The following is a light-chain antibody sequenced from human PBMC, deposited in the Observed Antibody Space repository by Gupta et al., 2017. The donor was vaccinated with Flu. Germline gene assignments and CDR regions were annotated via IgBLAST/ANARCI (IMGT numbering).Light chain of an antibody. V-gene: IGLV1-47*02. CDR3: SAWADSLSGYQV. Sequence: QAMLTQPPSASGAPGQTVSISSSGSSSNIAVNYVSWYQQLPGMAPRLRLAVNNHRASWVTDRFSWSKSGTSDSLALAGLRSEDEGGDDCSAWADSLSGYQVFGGGTELTVL. J-gene: IGLJ2*01. CDR1: SSNIAVNY. CDR2: VNN.